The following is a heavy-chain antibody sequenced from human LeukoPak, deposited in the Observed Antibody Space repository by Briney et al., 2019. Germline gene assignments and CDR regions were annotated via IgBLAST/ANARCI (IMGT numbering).Heavy chain of an antibody. J-gene: IGHJ3*02. D-gene: IGHD3-16*01. Sequence: PSETLSLTCTVSGGSISSYYWSWIRQPPGKGLGWIGYIYYSGSTNYNPSLKSRVTISVDTSKNQFSLKLSSVTAADTAVYYCAREGGHGAFDIWGQGTMVTVSS. CDR3: AREGGHGAFDI. V-gene: IGHV4-59*01. CDR2: IYYSGST. CDR1: GGSISSYY.